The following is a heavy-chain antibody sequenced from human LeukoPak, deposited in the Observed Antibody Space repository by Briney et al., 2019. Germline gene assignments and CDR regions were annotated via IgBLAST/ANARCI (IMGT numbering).Heavy chain of an antibody. CDR1: GFTFSSYW. J-gene: IGHJ4*02. Sequence: PGGSLRLSCAASGFTFSSYWMSWVRQAPGKGLEWVANIKQDGSEKYYVDSVKGRFTISRDNAKNSLYLQMNSLRAEDTAVYHCARAYYDSSGYSPYWGQGTLVTVSS. CDR2: IKQDGSEK. V-gene: IGHV3-7*01. CDR3: ARAYYDSSGYSPY. D-gene: IGHD3-22*01.